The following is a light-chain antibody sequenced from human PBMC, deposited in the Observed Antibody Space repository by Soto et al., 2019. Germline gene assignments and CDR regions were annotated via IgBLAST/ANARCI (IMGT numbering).Light chain of an antibody. Sequence: DIQMTQSPSSLSASVGDRVTITCRASQSIRSYLNWYQQKPGKAPKLLIYAASSLQSGVPSRFSGSGSGTDFTLTISSLQPEDFATYYSQQSYSTPRTFGQGTKVDIK. CDR1: QSIRSY. CDR3: QQSYSTPRT. V-gene: IGKV1-39*01. J-gene: IGKJ1*01. CDR2: AAS.